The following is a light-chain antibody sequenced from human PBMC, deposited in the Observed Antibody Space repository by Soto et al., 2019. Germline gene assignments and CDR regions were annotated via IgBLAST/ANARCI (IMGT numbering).Light chain of an antibody. J-gene: IGLJ2*01. CDR3: QSYDSSLSGSI. CDR2: GNI. Sequence: QSVLTQPPSVSGTPGQRVTISCTGSSSNIGAGYDVNWYRQLPGTAPKLLIYGNINRPSGVPDRFSGSKSGTSASLAITGLQAEDEADYYCQSYDSSLSGSIFGGGTQLTVL. V-gene: IGLV1-40*01. CDR1: SSNIGAGYD.